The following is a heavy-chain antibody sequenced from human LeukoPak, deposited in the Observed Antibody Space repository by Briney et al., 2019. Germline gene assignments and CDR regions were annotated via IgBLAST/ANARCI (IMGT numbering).Heavy chain of an antibody. D-gene: IGHD3-10*01. Sequence: GGSLRLSCAASGFTFSSYAMHWVRQAPGKGLEWVAFIRYNGNNQYYADSVKGRFTISRDNSKNTLYLQMNSLKGDDTAVYYCAKDSAFYYIDVWGKGTTVIISS. CDR2: IRYNGNNQ. CDR1: GFTFSSYA. J-gene: IGHJ6*03. CDR3: AKDSAFYYIDV. V-gene: IGHV3-30*02.